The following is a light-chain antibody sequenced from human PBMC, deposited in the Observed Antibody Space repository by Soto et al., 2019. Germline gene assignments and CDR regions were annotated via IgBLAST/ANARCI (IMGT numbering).Light chain of an antibody. CDR3: QQYNSYSPT. J-gene: IGKJ1*01. CDR1: QSISSW. V-gene: IGKV1-5*01. CDR2: DAS. Sequence: DIQMTHSPSTLSASVGDRVTITCRASQSISSWLAWYQQKPGKAPKLLIYDASSLESGVPSRFSGSGSGTEFTLTISSLQPDDFATYDCQQYNSYSPTFGQGPKVEIK.